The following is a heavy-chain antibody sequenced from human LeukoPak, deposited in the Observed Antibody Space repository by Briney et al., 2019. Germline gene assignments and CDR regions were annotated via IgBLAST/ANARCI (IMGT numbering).Heavy chain of an antibody. Sequence: GGSLRLSCAASGFTFSSYGMHWVRQAPGKGLEWVAVISYDGSNKYYADSVKGRFTISRDNSKNTLYLQMNSLGAEDTAVYYCAKDRRNYDSSGPLDYWGQGTLVTVSS. CDR3: AKDRRNYDSSGPLDY. CDR2: ISYDGSNK. D-gene: IGHD3-22*01. V-gene: IGHV3-30*18. J-gene: IGHJ4*02. CDR1: GFTFSSYG.